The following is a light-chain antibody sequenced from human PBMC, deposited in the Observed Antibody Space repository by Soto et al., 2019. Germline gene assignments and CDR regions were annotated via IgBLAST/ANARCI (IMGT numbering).Light chain of an antibody. CDR2: EGS. CDR3: CSYAGSSSVV. V-gene: IGLV2-23*01. CDR1: SSDVGSYNL. J-gene: IGLJ2*01. Sequence: QSVLTQPASVSGSPGQSITISCTGTSSDVGSYNLVSWYQQHPGKAPKLMIYEGSKRPSGVSNRFSGSMSGNTASLTISGLQAEDEADYYCCSYAGSSSVVFGGGTQLTVL.